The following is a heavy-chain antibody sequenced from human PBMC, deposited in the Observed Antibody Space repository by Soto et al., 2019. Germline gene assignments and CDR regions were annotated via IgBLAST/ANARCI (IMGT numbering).Heavy chain of an antibody. Sequence: QVQLVQSGAEVKKPESSVKVSCKTSGGTFVRHVISWVRQAPGQGPEWMGKINPLSGIPNYAQKFQDRVTFTADTDSSTAYMELSSLRSDDTAVYYCATPACAATWCTPSHYLDHWGQGTLVTVPS. CDR1: GGTFVRHV. CDR2: INPLSGIP. V-gene: IGHV1-69*09. D-gene: IGHD2-2*01. CDR3: ATPACAATWCTPSHYLDH. J-gene: IGHJ4*02.